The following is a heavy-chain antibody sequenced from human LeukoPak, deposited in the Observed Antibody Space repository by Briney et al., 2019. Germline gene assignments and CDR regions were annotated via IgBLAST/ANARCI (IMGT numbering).Heavy chain of an antibody. CDR3: ARDSRIAVAGASPYYYYGMDV. J-gene: IGHJ6*02. V-gene: IGHV3-30*04. D-gene: IGHD6-19*01. CDR2: ISYDGSNK. Sequence: GGSLRLSCAASGFTFSSYAMHWVRQAPGKGLEWVAIISYDGSNKYYADSVKGRFTISRDNSKNTLYLQMNSLRAEDTAVYYCARDSRIAVAGASPYYYYGMDVWGQGPRSPSP. CDR1: GFTFSSYA.